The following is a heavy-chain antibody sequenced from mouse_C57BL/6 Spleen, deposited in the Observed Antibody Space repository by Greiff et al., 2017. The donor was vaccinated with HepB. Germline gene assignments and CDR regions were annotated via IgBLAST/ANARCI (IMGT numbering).Heavy chain of an antibody. CDR1: GYTFTSYW. D-gene: IGHD1-2*01. CDR2: IDPSDSET. CDR3: ARGHYDGAWFAY. V-gene: IGHV1-52*01. Sequence: VQLQQPGAELVRPGSSVKLSCKASGYTFTSYWMHWVKQRPIQGLEWIGNIDPSDSETHYNQKFKDKATLTVDKSSSTAYMQLSSLTSEDSAVYYCARGHYDGAWFAYWGQGTLVTVSA. J-gene: IGHJ3*01.